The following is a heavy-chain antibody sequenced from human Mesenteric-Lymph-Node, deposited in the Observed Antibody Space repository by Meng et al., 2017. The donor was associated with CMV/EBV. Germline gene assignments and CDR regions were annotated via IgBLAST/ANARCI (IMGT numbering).Heavy chain of an antibody. V-gene: IGHV3-21*01. Sequence: GGSLRLSCVTSGMTFSGSSMDWVRQAPGKGLEWVASISSTGDYIGYADSVKGRFTISRDNAKNSLYLQMNSLRAEDTAVYYCARDLWCSSTSCYLETFVWGQGTLVTVSS. CDR3: ARDLWCSSTSCYLETFV. J-gene: IGHJ4*02. CDR2: ISSTGDYI. D-gene: IGHD2-2*01. CDR1: GMTFSGSS.